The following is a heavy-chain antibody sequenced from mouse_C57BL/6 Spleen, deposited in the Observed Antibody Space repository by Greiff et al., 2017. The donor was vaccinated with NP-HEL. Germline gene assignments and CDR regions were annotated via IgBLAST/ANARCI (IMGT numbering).Heavy chain of an antibody. CDR2: IYPGSGNT. D-gene: IGHD1-1*01. J-gene: IGHJ2*01. V-gene: IGHV1-76*01. CDR1: GYTFTDYY. CDR3: ARGTTVVATGYFDY. Sequence: VNVVESGAELVRPGASVKLSCKASGYTFTDYYINWVKQRPGQGLEWIARIYPGSGNTYYNEKFKGKATLTAEKSSSTAYMQLSSLTSEDSAVYFCARGTTVVATGYFDYWGQGTTLTVSS.